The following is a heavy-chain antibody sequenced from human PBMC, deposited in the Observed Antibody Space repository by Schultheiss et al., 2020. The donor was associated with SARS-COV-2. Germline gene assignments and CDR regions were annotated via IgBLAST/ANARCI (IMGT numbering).Heavy chain of an antibody. CDR3: ARENIAAIGGFDP. CDR1: GGSISSSSYY. D-gene: IGHD6-13*01. V-gene: IGHV4-61*02. J-gene: IGHJ5*02. CDR2: IYTSGST. Sequence: SETLSLTCTVSGGSISSSSYYWSWIRQPAGKGLEWIGRIYTSGSTNYNPSLKSRVTISVDTSKNQFSLKLSSVTAADTALYFCARENIAAIGGFDPWGQGTLVTVSS.